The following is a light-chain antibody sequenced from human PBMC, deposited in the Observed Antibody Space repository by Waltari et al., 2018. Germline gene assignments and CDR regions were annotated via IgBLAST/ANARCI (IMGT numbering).Light chain of an antibody. CDR3: QSFDTSLGVL. J-gene: IGLJ2*01. CDR2: GNI. CDR1: SPNMGAGYD. Sequence: QSALTQPPSVSGAPGQRVPISCTGSSPNMGAGYDVNWYQQLPGTAPKLLIYGNIYRPSGVPDRFSASKSGTSASLAIIGLQAEDEGSYYCQSFDTSLGVLFGGGTKLTVL. V-gene: IGLV1-40*01.